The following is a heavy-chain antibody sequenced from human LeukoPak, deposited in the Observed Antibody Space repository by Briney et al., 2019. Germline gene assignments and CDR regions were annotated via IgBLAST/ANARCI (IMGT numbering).Heavy chain of an antibody. Sequence: PSETLSLTCTVSGGSISGYYWSWIRQPPGRGLEWIAYIYYNGISNYNPSLKSRVIISVDSSKNQFSLKLSSVTAADTAVYYCARDLRSPSTWDAFDIWGQGTMVTVSS. J-gene: IGHJ3*02. CDR3: ARDLRSPSTWDAFDI. V-gene: IGHV4-59*01. CDR2: IYYNGIS. CDR1: GGSISGYY.